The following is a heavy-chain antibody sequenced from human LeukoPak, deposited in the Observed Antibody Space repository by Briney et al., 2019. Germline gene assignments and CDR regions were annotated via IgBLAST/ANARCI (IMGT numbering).Heavy chain of an antibody. V-gene: IGHV3-9*01. CDR3: AKAKYYDSSGYYFDF. CDR2: INWNSGSI. CDR1: GFTFDDCA. Sequence: GRSLRLSCAASGFTFDDCAMHWVRQAPGKGLEWGSGINWNSGSIGYADTVKGRFTISSDNAKTSLYLQMNSLRAEDTALYYCAKAKYYDSSGYYFDFWGQGTLVTVSS. J-gene: IGHJ4*02. D-gene: IGHD3-22*01.